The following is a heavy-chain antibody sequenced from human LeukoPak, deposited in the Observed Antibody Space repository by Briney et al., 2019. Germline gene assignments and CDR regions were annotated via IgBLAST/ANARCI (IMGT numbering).Heavy chain of an antibody. Sequence: GGSLRLSCAASGFTFSSHRMTWVRQAPGKGLEWVANIKQDGSEKYYVDSVKGRFTISRDNAKNSLYLQMNSLGAEDTAVYYCARRGTSSSWAHFDYWGQGTLVTVSS. J-gene: IGHJ4*02. CDR1: GFTFSSHR. CDR2: IKQDGSEK. CDR3: ARRGTSSSWAHFDY. D-gene: IGHD6-13*01. V-gene: IGHV3-7*05.